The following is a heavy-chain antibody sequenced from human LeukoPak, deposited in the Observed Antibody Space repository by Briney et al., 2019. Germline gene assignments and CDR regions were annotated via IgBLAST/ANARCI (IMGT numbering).Heavy chain of an antibody. J-gene: IGHJ4*02. D-gene: IGHD3-9*01. CDR3: AKCARIDWLPIDY. CDR1: GFTFSSYS. V-gene: IGHV3-21*01. CDR2: ISSSSRYI. Sequence: GGSLRLSCAASGFTFSSYSMNWVRQAPGKGLEWVSSISSSSRYIYHADSVKGRFPISRDNAGNSLYLQMNSLRAEDTAVYYCAKCARIDWLPIDYWGQGTLVTVSS.